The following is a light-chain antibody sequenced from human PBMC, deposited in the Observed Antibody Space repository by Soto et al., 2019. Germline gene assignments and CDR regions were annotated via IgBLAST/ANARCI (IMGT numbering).Light chain of an antibody. CDR2: DGS. Sequence: QSALTQPASVSGSPGQSITISCTGTSSDAGSYNLVSWCQHHPGKAPKLMIYDGSKRPSGVSTRFSGSQSGNTASLTISGLQAEDEADYYCCSYAGSSTHVVFGGGTQLTVL. J-gene: IGLJ2*01. CDR1: SSDAGSYNL. CDR3: CSYAGSSTHVV. V-gene: IGLV2-23*01.